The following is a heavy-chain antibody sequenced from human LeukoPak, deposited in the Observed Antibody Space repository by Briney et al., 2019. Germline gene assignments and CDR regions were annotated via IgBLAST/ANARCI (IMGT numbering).Heavy chain of an antibody. V-gene: IGHV1-2*02. D-gene: IGHD1-26*01. J-gene: IGHJ4*02. Sequence: GASVTVSCKPSGYTFTNYYIHWVRQAPGQGPEWVGWINPASAGAAFAPKFQGRVSMTWDSSITTAFMDLTSLRSNDTAIYYCARQLGNYYRVFDFWGQGTLVTVSS. CDR1: GYTFTNYY. CDR2: INPASAGA. CDR3: ARQLGNYYRVFDF.